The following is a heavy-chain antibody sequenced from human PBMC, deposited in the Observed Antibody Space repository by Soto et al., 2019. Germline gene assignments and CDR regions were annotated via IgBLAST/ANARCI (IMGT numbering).Heavy chain of an antibody. CDR1: GFTFNSHT. D-gene: IGHD3-16*01. CDR2: IPYDGSYK. Sequence: PGGSLRLSCTASGFTFNSHTMHWVRQAPGEGLEWVAVIPYDGSYKFYADSVKGRFTISRGNSKSTLYLQMNRLTAAKGITDTGGYYYYSMDVWGQGTAVTVS. V-gene: IGHV3-30-3*01. CDR3: GYYYYSMDV. J-gene: IGHJ6*02.